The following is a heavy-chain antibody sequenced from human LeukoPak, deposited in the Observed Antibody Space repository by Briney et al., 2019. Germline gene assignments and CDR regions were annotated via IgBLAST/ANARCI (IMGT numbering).Heavy chain of an antibody. V-gene: IGHV3-48*03. D-gene: IGHD1-14*01. CDR3: ARDRYGAGDY. J-gene: IGHJ4*02. CDR2: ISSSGGTI. CDR1: GFTFSIYE. Sequence: PGGSLRLSCVASGFTFSIYEMNWVRQAPGKGLEWVAYISSSGGTIYHADSLKGRFTISRDNAGNSLYLQMNSLRAEDTAMYYCARDRYGAGDYWGQGTLVTVSS.